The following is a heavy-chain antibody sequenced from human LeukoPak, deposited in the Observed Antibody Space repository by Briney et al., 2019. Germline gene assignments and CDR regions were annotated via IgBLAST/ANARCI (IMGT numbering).Heavy chain of an antibody. CDR3: AKVAYLYGSGNYYSFDY. Sequence: GGSLRLSCAASGFTFSSYAMSWVRQAPGKGLEWVSAISPTGRSTYYADSVKGRFTISRDNSKNTLYLQMNSLSAEDTAVYYCAKVAYLYGSGNYYSFDYWGQGTLVTVSS. J-gene: IGHJ4*02. CDR2: ISPTGRST. V-gene: IGHV3-23*01. D-gene: IGHD3-10*01. CDR1: GFTFSSYA.